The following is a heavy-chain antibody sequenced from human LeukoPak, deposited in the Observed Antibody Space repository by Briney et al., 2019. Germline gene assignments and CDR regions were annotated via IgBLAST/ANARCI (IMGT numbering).Heavy chain of an antibody. Sequence: SETLSLTCTVSGDSISSNNYWGWIRQPPGKGLEWIGSIYYSGNNYYNPSLKSRVIISVDTSNNQLSLKLNSVTAADTAVYYCARGFRIEVVYAQSGTFDIWGQGTMVTVSS. J-gene: IGHJ3*02. CDR2: IYYSGNN. V-gene: IGHV4-39*01. CDR3: ARGFRIEVVYAQSGTFDI. D-gene: IGHD2-8*02. CDR1: GDSISSNNY.